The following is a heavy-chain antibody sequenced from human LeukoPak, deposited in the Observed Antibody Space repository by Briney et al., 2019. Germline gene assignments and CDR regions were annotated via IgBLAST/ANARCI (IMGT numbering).Heavy chain of an antibody. CDR2: IYYTGRT. J-gene: IGHJ4*02. Sequence: SETLSLTCTVSGGSISSYYWSWIRQPPGKGLEWIGYIYYTGRTNYNPSLKSRVTFSVDTSINQFSLKLSSVTAADTAVYYCAREKAVADYFDYWGQGTLVTVSS. CDR3: AREKAVADYFDY. V-gene: IGHV4-59*01. CDR1: GGSISSYY. D-gene: IGHD6-19*01.